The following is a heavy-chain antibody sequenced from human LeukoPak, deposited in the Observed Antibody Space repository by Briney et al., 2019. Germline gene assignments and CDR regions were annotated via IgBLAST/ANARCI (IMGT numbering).Heavy chain of an antibody. Sequence: SETLSLTCTVSGGSITSYYWSWIRQPPGKGLEWIGYIFYSGTTNYNPSLKSRVTISVDTSKNQFSLKLTSVTAADTAVYYCARGTSSDYWGQGTLVTVSS. CDR3: ARGTSSDY. V-gene: IGHV4-59*01. CDR1: GGSITSYY. CDR2: IFYSGTT. J-gene: IGHJ4*02.